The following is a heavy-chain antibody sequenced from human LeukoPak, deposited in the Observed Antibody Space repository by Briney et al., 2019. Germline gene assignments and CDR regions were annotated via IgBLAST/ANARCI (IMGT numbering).Heavy chain of an antibody. CDR1: GGSISSVNYY. J-gene: IGHJ4*02. CDR3: ARHGGSSWYAGRNWFDY. CDR2: IYHSGST. V-gene: IGHV4-39*01. Sequence: SETLSLTCSVSGGSISSVNYYWSWIRQPPGKGLEWIGSIYHSGSTYYNPSLKSRVTISVDTSKNQFSLKLSSVTAADTAVYYCARHGGSSWYAGRNWFDYWGQGTLVTVSS. D-gene: IGHD6-13*01.